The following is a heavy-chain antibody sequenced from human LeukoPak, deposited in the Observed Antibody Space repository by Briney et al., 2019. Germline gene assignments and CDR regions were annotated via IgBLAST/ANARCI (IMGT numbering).Heavy chain of an antibody. D-gene: IGHD1-26*01. CDR1: GYTFTAYC. V-gene: IGHV1-2*02. J-gene: IGHJ5*02. CDR3: ARSYSGSHYWWFDP. Sequence: ASVKVSCKASGYTFTAYCIHWVRQAPGHGLEWMGWINPNTGGRSFAQNFQGRVTLTRDTSISVAYMELNSLRSDDTATYYCARSYSGSHYWWFDPWGQGTLVTVSS. CDR2: INPNTGGR.